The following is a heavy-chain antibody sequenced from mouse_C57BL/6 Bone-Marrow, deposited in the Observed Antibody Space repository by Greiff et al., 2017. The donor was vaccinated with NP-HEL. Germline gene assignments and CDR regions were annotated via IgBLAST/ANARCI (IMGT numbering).Heavy chain of an antibody. D-gene: IGHD1-1*01. Sequence: QVHVKQPGAELVKPGASVKMSCKASGYTFTSYWITWVKQRPGQGLEWIGDIYPGSGSTNYNEKFKSKATLTVDTSSSTAYMQLSSLTSEDSAVYYCARESSPWFAYWGQGTLVTVSA. CDR3: ARESSPWFAY. J-gene: IGHJ3*01. CDR1: GYTFTSYW. CDR2: IYPGSGST. V-gene: IGHV1-55*01.